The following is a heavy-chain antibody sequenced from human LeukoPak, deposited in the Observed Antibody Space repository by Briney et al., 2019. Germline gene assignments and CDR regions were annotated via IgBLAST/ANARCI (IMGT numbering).Heavy chain of an antibody. V-gene: IGHV4-34*01. Sequence: WGSLRLSCAASGFTFSDYYMSWIRQAPGKGLEWIGEINHSGSTNYNPSLKSRVTISVDTSKNQFSLKLSSVTAADTAVYYCARVTKAVAAFDYWGQGTLVTVSS. CDR1: GFTFSDYY. J-gene: IGHJ4*02. D-gene: IGHD2-15*01. CDR2: INHSGST. CDR3: ARVTKAVAAFDY.